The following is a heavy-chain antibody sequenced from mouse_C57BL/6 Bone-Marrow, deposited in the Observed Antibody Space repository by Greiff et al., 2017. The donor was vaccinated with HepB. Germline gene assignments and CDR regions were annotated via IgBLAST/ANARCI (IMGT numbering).Heavy chain of an antibody. CDR1: GYTFTSYW. Sequence: QVQLKQPGAELVKPGASVKLSCKSSGYTFTSYWMHWVKQRPEQGLEWIGDIYPRDGSTKYNEKFKGKATLTADKSSSTAYMQLNSLTSEDSAVYFYARRVDYYAMDYWGQGTSVTVSS. CDR3: ARRVDYYAMDY. CDR2: IYPRDGST. J-gene: IGHJ4*01. V-gene: IGHV1S12*01. D-gene: IGHD1-1*02.